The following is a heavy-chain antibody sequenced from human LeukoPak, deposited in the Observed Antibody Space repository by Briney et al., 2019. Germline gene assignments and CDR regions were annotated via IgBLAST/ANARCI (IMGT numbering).Heavy chain of an antibody. CDR3: ARGNVRYFDWLRVQQPFDP. CDR2: INHSGST. Sequence: PGGSLRLSCGASGFTVSNNYMTWIRQPPGKGLEWIGEINHSGSTNYNPSLKGRVTISVDTSKNQFSLQLSSVTAADTAVYYCARGNVRYFDWLRVQQPFDPWGKGTLVTVSS. V-gene: IGHV4-34*01. J-gene: IGHJ5*02. D-gene: IGHD3-9*01. CDR1: GFTVSNNY.